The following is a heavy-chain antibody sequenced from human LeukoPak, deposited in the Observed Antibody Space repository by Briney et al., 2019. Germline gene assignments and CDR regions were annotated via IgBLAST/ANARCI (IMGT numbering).Heavy chain of an antibody. J-gene: IGHJ3*02. D-gene: IGHD3-22*01. V-gene: IGHV3-23*01. CDR2: MSGSGDRT. Sequence: GGSLRLSCAASGFIPSSYVMTWVRQAPGKGPECVSSMSGSGDRTQYAHSVKGRFTTSRDKSKNTLYMQMNSLRAEDTAVYYCAKDRGGILVVISGAFDIWGQGTMVTVSS. CDR1: GFIPSSYV. CDR3: AKDRGGILVVISGAFDI.